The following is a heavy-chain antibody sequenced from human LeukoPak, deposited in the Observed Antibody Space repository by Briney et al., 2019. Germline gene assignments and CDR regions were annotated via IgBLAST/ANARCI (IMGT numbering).Heavy chain of an antibody. CDR1: GFTFSSYA. D-gene: IGHD3-22*01. V-gene: IGHV3-23*01. CDR3: AKGDAYYYDSSGSNLRY. CDR2: ISGSGGST. Sequence: PGGSLTLSCAASGFTFSSYAMSWVRQATGKGLEWVSAISGSGGSTYYADSVKGRFTISRDNSKNTLYLQMNSLRAEDTAVYYCAKGDAYYYDSSGSNLRYWGQGTLVTVSS. J-gene: IGHJ4*02.